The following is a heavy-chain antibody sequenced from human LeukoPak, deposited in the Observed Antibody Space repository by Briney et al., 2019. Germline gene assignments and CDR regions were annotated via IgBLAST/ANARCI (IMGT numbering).Heavy chain of an antibody. CDR2: ISGSGGGT. CDR3: AKDRNSVGSSYNY. Sequence: GGSLRLSCAASGFTFSSYAMSWVRQAPGKGLEWVSAISGSGGGTYYADSVKGRFTISSDNSKNTLYLQMNSLRAEDTAVYYCAKDRNSVGSSYNYWGQGTLVTVSS. D-gene: IGHD6-6*01. V-gene: IGHV3-23*01. J-gene: IGHJ4*02. CDR1: GFTFSSYA.